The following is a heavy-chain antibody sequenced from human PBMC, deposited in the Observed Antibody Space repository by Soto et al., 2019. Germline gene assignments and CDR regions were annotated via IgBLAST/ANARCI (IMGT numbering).Heavy chain of an antibody. D-gene: IGHD3-10*01. J-gene: IGHJ6*02. CDR3: ARDIRKHSPGSGNPFHGMDV. V-gene: IGHV5-51*01. CDR1: GYSFTSYW. CDR2: IYPGDSDT. Sequence: GESLKISCKGSGYSFTSYWIGWVRQMPGKGLELMGMIYPGDSDTRYSPSFQGQVTISADKSISTAYLQWSSLKASDTAMYYCARDIRKHSPGSGNPFHGMDVWGQGTTVT.